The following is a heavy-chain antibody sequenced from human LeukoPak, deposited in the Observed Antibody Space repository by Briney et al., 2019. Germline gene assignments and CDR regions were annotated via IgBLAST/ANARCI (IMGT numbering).Heavy chain of an antibody. D-gene: IGHD3-22*01. CDR1: GFTFSSYW. CDR2: INSDGSST. CDR3: ARAKYYYDSSGYYKLDY. V-gene: IGHV3-74*01. Sequence: GGSLRLSCAASGFTFSSYWMHWVRQAPGKGLVWVSRINSDGSSTSYADSVKGRFTISRDNAKNTLYLQMNSLRAEDTAVYYCARAKYYYDSSGYYKLDYWGQGTLVTVSS. J-gene: IGHJ4*02.